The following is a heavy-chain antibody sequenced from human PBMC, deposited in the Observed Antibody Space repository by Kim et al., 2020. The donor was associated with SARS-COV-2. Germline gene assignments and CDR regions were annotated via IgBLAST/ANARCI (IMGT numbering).Heavy chain of an antibody. Sequence: GGSLRLSCAASGFTFSNAWMSWVRQAPGKGLEWVGRIKSKTDGGTTDYAAPVKGRFTISRDDSKNTLYLQMNSLKTEDTAVYYCTTDLSGSRITIFGVVIIQLGWGQGTLVTVSS. D-gene: IGHD3-3*01. J-gene: IGHJ4*02. CDR1: GFTFSNAW. CDR2: IKSKTDGGTT. CDR3: TTDLSGSRITIFGVVIIQLG. V-gene: IGHV3-15*01.